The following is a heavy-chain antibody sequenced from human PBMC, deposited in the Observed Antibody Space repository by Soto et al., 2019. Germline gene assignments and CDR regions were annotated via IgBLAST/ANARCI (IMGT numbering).Heavy chain of an antibody. CDR1: GGSISSGDYY. Sequence: SETLSLSCTVSGGSISSGDYYWSWIRQPPGKGLEWIGYIYYSGSTYYNPSLKSRVTISVDTSKNQFSLKLSSVTAADTAVYYCARHVDTAMENPFIFDYWGQGTLVTISS. CDR2: IYYSGST. V-gene: IGHV4-30-4*01. J-gene: IGHJ4*02. CDR3: ARHVDTAMENPFIFDY. D-gene: IGHD5-18*01.